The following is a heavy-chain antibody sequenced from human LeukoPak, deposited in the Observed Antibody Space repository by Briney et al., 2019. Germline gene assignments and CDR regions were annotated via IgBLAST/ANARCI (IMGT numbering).Heavy chain of an antibody. Sequence: SVKVSCKASGGTFSSYAISWVRQAPGQGLEWMGGIIPIFGTANYAQKFQGRVTITADESTSTVYMELSSLRSEDTAVYYCARFAVHRRITVPGQFGLDYWGQGTLVSVSS. V-gene: IGHV1-69*13. D-gene: IGHD6-19*01. CDR1: GGTFSSYA. J-gene: IGHJ4*02. CDR2: IIPIFGTA. CDR3: ARFAVHRRITVPGQFGLDY.